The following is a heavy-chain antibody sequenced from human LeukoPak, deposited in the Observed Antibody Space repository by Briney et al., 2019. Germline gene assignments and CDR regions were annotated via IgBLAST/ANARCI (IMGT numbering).Heavy chain of an antibody. CDR3: ARARATMVRGVIITDSSYYYYYYMDV. V-gene: IGHV5-51*01. Sequence: PGESLKISCKGSGYSFTSYWIGWVRQMPGKGLEWMGIIYPGDSDTRYSPSFQGQVTISADKSISTAYLQWSSLKASDTAMYYCARARATMVRGVIITDSSYYYYYYMDVWGKGTTVTVSS. CDR2: IYPGDSDT. D-gene: IGHD3-10*01. J-gene: IGHJ6*03. CDR1: GYSFTSYW.